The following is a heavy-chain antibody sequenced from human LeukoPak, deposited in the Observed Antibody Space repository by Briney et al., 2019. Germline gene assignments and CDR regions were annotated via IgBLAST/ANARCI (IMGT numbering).Heavy chain of an antibody. V-gene: IGHV1-2*02. J-gene: IGHJ5*02. D-gene: IGHD2-15*01. CDR2: INPDNGGT. CDR1: GYTFTGYY. Sequence: ASVKVSCKASGYTFTGYYIHWVRQAPGQGFEWMGWINPDNGGTNYAQKFQGRATMTRDTSLSTAYMELTRLKSDDTAVYYCARESPDIVVVVTPALRRSWFDTWGQGSLVTVSS. CDR3: ARESPDIVVVVTPALRRSWFDT.